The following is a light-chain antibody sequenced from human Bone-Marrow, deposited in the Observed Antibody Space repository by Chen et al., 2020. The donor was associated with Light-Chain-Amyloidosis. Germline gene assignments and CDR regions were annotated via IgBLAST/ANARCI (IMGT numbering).Light chain of an antibody. Sequence: SYVPTQPSSVSVAPGQTAPIACGGNNIGSTSLHWYQQTPGQAPLLVVYDDSDRPSGIPERLSGSNSGNTATLTISRVEAGDEADYYCQVWDRSSDRPVFGGGTKLTVL. CDR1: NIGSTS. CDR2: DDS. J-gene: IGLJ3*02. V-gene: IGLV3-21*02. CDR3: QVWDRSSDRPV.